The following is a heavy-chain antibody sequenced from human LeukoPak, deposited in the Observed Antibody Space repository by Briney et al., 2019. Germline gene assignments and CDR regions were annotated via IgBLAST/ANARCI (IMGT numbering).Heavy chain of an antibody. V-gene: IGHV3-33*01. CDR1: GFTFSSYG. CDR2: IWYDGSNK. J-gene: IGHJ4*02. CDR3: ARENSGSYREFDY. D-gene: IGHD1-26*01. Sequence: PGRALRLSCAASGFTFSSYGMHWVRQAPGKGLEWVAVIWYDGSNKYYADSVKGRFTISRDNSKNTLYLQMNSLRAEDTAVYYCARENSGSYREFDYWGQGTLVTVSS.